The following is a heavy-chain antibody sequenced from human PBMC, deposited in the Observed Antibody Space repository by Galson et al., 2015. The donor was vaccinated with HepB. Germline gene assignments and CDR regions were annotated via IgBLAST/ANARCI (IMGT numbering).Heavy chain of an antibody. V-gene: IGHV1-2*02. D-gene: IGHD5-18*01. Sequence: SVKVSCKASGYTFTGYYMHWVRQAPGQGLEWMGWINPNSGGTNYAQKFQGRVTMTRDTSISTAYMELSRLRSDDTAVYYCARGEIYSYGPPGYFDYWGQGTLVTVSS. CDR2: INPNSGGT. CDR1: GYTFTGYY. CDR3: ARGEIYSYGPPGYFDY. J-gene: IGHJ4*02.